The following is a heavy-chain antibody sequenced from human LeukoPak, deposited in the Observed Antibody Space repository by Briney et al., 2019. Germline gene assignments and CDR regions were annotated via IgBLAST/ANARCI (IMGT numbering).Heavy chain of an antibody. CDR1: GFTVSSNY. CDR3: ARSNDAFDI. Sequence: GGSLRLSCAASGFTVSSNYMNWVRQAPGKGLEWVSIIYSGGSTFYADSVKGRVTISRDNSKNTLHLQMNRLRAEDTAVYYCARSNDAFDIWGQGTMVTVSS. J-gene: IGHJ3*02. V-gene: IGHV3-53*01. D-gene: IGHD5/OR15-5a*01. CDR2: IYSGGST.